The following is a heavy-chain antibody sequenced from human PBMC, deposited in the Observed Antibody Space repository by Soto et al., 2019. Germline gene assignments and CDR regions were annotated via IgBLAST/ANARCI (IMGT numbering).Heavy chain of an antibody. CDR3: AREYYDILTGYRFGMDV. V-gene: IGHV1-3*01. CDR1: VYTFTSYA. J-gene: IGHJ6*02. D-gene: IGHD3-9*01. Sequence: ASVKVSCKASVYTFTSYAMHWVRQAPGQRLEWMGWINAGNGNTKYSQKFQGRVTITRDTSASTAYMELSSLRSEDTAVYYCAREYYDILTGYRFGMDVWGQGTTVTVSS. CDR2: INAGNGNT.